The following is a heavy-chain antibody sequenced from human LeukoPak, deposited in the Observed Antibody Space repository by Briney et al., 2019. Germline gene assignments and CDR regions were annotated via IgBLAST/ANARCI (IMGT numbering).Heavy chain of an antibody. CDR1: GFTFPSSG. J-gene: IGHJ6*02. Sequence: SVKVPCKASGFTFPSSGVQWVRQARGQRLEWIGWIVVGSGNTNYAQKFQERVTITRDMSTSTAYMELSSLRSEDTVVYYCAAVGWEYSSSPLPMDVWGQGTTVTVSS. CDR2: IVVGSGNT. CDR3: AAVGWEYSSSPLPMDV. V-gene: IGHV1-58*01. D-gene: IGHD6-6*01.